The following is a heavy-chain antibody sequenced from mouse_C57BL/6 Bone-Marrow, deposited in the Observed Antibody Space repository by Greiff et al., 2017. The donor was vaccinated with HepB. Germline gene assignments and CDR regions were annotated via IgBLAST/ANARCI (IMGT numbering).Heavy chain of an antibody. V-gene: IGHV3-6*01. Sequence: EVQLVESGPGLVKPSQSLSLTCSVTGYSITSGYYWNWIRQFPGTKLEWMGYISYDGSNNYNPSLKNRISITRDTSKNQFFLKLNSVTTEDTATYYCAKDYYGSYAMDYWGQGTSVTVSS. CDR1: GYSITSGYY. D-gene: IGHD1-1*01. CDR2: ISYDGSN. J-gene: IGHJ4*01. CDR3: AKDYYGSYAMDY.